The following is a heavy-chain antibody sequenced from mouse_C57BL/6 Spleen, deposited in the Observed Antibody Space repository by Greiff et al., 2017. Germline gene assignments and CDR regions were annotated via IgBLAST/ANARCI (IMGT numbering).Heavy chain of an antibody. D-gene: IGHD2-4*01. J-gene: IGHJ2*01. CDR2: ISYDGSN. CDR3: AKGIYDYDEGLYYFDY. V-gene: IGHV3-6*01. Sequence: VQLQESGPGLVKPSQSLSLTCSVTGYSITSGYYWNWIRQFPGNKLEWMGYISYDGSNNYNPSLKNRISITRDTSKNQFFLKLNSVTTEDTATYYCAKGIYDYDEGLYYFDYWGQGTTLTVSS. CDR1: GYSITSGYY.